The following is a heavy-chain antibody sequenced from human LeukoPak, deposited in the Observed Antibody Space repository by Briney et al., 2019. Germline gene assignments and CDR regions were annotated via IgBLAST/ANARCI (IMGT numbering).Heavy chain of an antibody. D-gene: IGHD1-1*01. CDR2: ISGSGGST. V-gene: IGHV3-23*01. Sequence: GGSLRLSCAAFGFTFSSYAMSWVRQAPGKGLEWVSAISGSGGSTYYADSVKGRFTISRDNSKNTLYLQMNSLRAEDTAVYYCAKGERRYYYYGMDVWGKGTTVTVSS. CDR1: GFTFSSYA. CDR3: AKGERRYYYYGMDV. J-gene: IGHJ6*04.